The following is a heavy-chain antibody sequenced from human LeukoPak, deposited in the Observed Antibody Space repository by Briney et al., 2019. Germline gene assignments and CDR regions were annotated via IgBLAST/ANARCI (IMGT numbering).Heavy chain of an antibody. CDR2: IYTSGST. CDR1: GGSISSGSYY. J-gene: IGHJ4*02. D-gene: IGHD3-9*01. CDR3: VGTYDILTGYTSYFDY. Sequence: PSQTLSLTCTVSGGSISSGSYYWSWIRQPAGKGLEWIGRIYTSGSTNYNPSLKSRVTISVDTSKNQFSLKLSSVTAADTAVYYCVGTYDILTGYTSYFDYWGQGTLVTVSS. V-gene: IGHV4-61*02.